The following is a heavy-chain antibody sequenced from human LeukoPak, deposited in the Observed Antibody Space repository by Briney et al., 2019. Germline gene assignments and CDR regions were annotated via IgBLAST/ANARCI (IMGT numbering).Heavy chain of an antibody. Sequence: AGGSLRLSCAASGFTFSYYDMSWVRQAPGKGLVWVSRISSDGSTTSYADSVKGRFTISRDNAKNTLYLQMNSLRAEDTAVYYCARRDYFDPWGQGTLVTVSS. D-gene: IGHD4-11*01. CDR2: ISSDGSTT. V-gene: IGHV3-74*01. CDR1: GFTFSYYD. CDR3: ARRDYFDP. J-gene: IGHJ5*02.